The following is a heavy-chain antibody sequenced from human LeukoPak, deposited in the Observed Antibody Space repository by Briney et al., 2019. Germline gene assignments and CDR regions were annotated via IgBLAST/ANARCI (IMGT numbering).Heavy chain of an antibody. Sequence: SETLSLTCAVYGGSFSGYYRSWIRQPPGKGLEWIGEINHSGSTNYNPSLKSRVTISVDTSKNQFSLKLSSVTAADTAVYYCAREPLDPYYFDYWGQGTLVTVSS. V-gene: IGHV4-34*01. CDR2: INHSGST. CDR3: AREPLDPYYFDY. D-gene: IGHD1-1*01. CDR1: GGSFSGYY. J-gene: IGHJ4*02.